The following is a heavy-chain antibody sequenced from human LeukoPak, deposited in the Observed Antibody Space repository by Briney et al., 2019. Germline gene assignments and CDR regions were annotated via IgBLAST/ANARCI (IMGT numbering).Heavy chain of an antibody. D-gene: IGHD1-26*01. J-gene: IGHJ4*02. CDR3: AKDTAGSGSYYYFDY. V-gene: IGHV3-9*01. CDR2: ISWNSGSI. CDR1: GFTFHNYA. Sequence: GRSLRLSCAASGFTFHNYAMHWVRQAPGKGLEWVSGISWNSGSIGYADSVKGRFTISRDNAKNSLYLQMNSLRAEDTALYYCAKDTAGSGSYYYFDYWGQGTLLTVSS.